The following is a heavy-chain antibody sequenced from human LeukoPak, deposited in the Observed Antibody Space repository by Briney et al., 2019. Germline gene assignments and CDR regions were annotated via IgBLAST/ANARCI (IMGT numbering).Heavy chain of an antibody. V-gene: IGHV4-59*01. CDR3: ARDSTPQLAFDY. J-gene: IGHJ4*02. CDR1: GGSISSYY. CDR2: IYYSGST. Sequence: SETLSLTCTVSGGSISSYYRSWIRQPPGKGLEWIGYIYYSGSTNYNPSLKSRVTISVDTSKNQFSLKLSSVTAADTAVYYCARDSTPQLAFDYWGQGTLVTVSS. D-gene: IGHD6-6*01.